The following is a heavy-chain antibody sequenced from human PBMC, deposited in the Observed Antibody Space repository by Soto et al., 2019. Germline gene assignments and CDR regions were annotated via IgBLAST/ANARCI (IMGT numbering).Heavy chain of an antibody. Sequence: QVQLQESGPGLVKPSQTLSLTGTVSGGSISSGGYYWSWIRQHPGKGLEWIGYSYYSGSTYYKPSLKSRVTTSVDTSKNQFSLKLSSVTAADTAVYYCARAVDAWFDPWGQGTLVTVSS. V-gene: IGHV4-31*03. CDR1: GGSISSGGYY. CDR3: ARAVDAWFDP. J-gene: IGHJ5*02. CDR2: SYYSGST.